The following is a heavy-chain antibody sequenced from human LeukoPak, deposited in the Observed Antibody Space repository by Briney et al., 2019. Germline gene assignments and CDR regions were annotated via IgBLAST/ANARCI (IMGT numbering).Heavy chain of an antibody. Sequence: SETLSLTCTVSGGSISSYYWSWIRQPPGKGLEWIGYIYYSGSTNYNPSLKSRVTISVDTSKNQFSLKLSSVTAADTAVYYCARRPSNVDIVATTPYGIDVWGQGTTVTVSS. V-gene: IGHV4-59*08. CDR2: IYYSGST. J-gene: IGHJ6*02. D-gene: IGHD5-12*01. CDR1: GGSISSYY. CDR3: ARRPSNVDIVATTPYGIDV.